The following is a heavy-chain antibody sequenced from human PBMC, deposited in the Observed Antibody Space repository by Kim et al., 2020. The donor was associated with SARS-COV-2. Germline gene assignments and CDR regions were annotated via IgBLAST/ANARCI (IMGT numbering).Heavy chain of an antibody. J-gene: IGHJ5*02. Sequence: SETLSLTCTVSGGSVSTTTYYWTWIRQHPGKGLEWIGYIYYSGSTYYNPSLKSRVTISLDTSKNQFSLKLTSVTAADTAVYYCARSYVPTSGSGSSLPTQQFNWFDPWGPGTLVSVSS. CDR2: IYYSGST. V-gene: IGHV4-31*03. CDR3: ARSYVPTSGSGSSLPTQQFNWFDP. D-gene: IGHD3-10*01. CDR1: GGSVSTTTYY.